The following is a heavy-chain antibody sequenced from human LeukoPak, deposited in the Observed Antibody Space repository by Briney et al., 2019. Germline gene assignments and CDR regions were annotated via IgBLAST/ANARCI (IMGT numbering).Heavy chain of an antibody. CDR2: IGSSGGRT. D-gene: IGHD5-24*01. Sequence: QTGGSLRLSCAASGFNFITAAMTWVRQAPGKGLEWVSLIGSSGGRTYYADSVKGRFTISRDNSNHTLSLQMNSLRVEDTAIYYCVKDIQLSTWGLGTMVTVSS. J-gene: IGHJ3*01. V-gene: IGHV3-23*01. CDR3: VKDIQLST. CDR1: GFNFITAA.